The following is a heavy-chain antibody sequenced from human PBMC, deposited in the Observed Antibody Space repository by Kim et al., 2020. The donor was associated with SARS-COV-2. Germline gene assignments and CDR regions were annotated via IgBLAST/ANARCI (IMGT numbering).Heavy chain of an antibody. CDR1: GGSISSSSYY. D-gene: IGHD6-19*01. CDR2: VYYNGNT. CDR3: AGLSPSGWYFDY. V-gene: IGHV4-39*01. Sequence: SETLSLTCTVSGGSISSSSYYWGWIRQSPGRGLEWIGSVYYNGNTYYNPSLPSRLTIAVDTSKNQFSLDVSSVTAADTTVYYCAGLSPSGWYFDYWGQGTLVTVSS. J-gene: IGHJ4*02.